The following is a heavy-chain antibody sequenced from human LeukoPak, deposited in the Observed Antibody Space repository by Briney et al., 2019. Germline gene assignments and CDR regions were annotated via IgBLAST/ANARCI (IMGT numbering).Heavy chain of an antibody. Sequence: GGSLRLSCAASGFTFSSYAMTWVRQAPGKGLEWLSAIGGGGCCASYPDSVKGRFTISRDNSKNTLYLQMNSLRSEDTAVYYCAKVGSGPRDYFDYWGQGTLVTVSS. D-gene: IGHD2-15*01. CDR1: GFTFSSYA. V-gene: IGHV3-23*01. CDR2: IGGGGCCA. CDR3: AKVGSGPRDYFDY. J-gene: IGHJ4*02.